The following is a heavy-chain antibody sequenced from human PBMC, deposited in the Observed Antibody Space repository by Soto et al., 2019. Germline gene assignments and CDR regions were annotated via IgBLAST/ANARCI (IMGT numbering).Heavy chain of an antibody. V-gene: IGHV3-48*01. CDR3: AREAPFGVVIIGFVY. CDR2: ISSSSSTI. J-gene: IGHJ4*02. CDR1: GFTFSSYS. D-gene: IGHD3-3*01. Sequence: PGGSLRLSCAASGFTFSSYSMNWVRQAPGKGLEWVSYISSSSSTIYYADSVKGRFTISRDNAKNSLYLQMNSLRAEDTAVYYCAREAPFGVVIIGFVYWGQGPLVTAPQ.